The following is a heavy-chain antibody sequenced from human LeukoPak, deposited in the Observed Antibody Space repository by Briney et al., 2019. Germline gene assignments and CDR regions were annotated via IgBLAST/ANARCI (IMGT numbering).Heavy chain of an antibody. Sequence: SETLSLTCTVSGGSIRTSTYYWGWIRQPPEKGLEWIGSIYYTGSTYDHPSLKSRVTISVDTSKNQFSLKLSSVTAADTAVYYCARAYFYDYVWGSYRPLNWFDPWGQGTLVTVSS. J-gene: IGHJ5*02. CDR2: IYYTGST. D-gene: IGHD3-16*02. CDR3: ARAYFYDYVWGSYRPLNWFDP. V-gene: IGHV4-39*01. CDR1: GGSIRTSTYY.